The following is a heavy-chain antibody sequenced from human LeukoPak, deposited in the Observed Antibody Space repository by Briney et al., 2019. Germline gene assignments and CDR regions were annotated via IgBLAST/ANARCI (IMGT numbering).Heavy chain of an antibody. CDR2: MNPHSGYT. D-gene: IGHD3-9*01. V-gene: IGHV1-8*02. Sequence: GASVKVSCKASGYTFTTYDINWVRQATGQGLEWMGWMNPHSGYTGYAQKFQGRVTMIRTTSISTADMELRSLRSEDTAVYYCARGPIRYSGWLDSPYYDMDVWSKGSTVTIS. CDR1: GYTFTTYD. J-gene: IGHJ6*03. CDR3: ARGPIRYSGWLDSPYYDMDV.